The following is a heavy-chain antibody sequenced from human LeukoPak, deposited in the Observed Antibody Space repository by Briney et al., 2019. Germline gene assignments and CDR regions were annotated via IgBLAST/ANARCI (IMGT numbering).Heavy chain of an antibody. Sequence: SVKVSCKASGGTFSSYAMSWVRQAPGQGLEWMGGIIPIFGTANYAQKFQGRVTITADESTSTAYMELSSLRSEDTAVYYCARDRGMATISYFDYWGQGTLVTVSS. D-gene: IGHD5-24*01. CDR1: GGTFSSYA. CDR3: ARDRGMATISYFDY. CDR2: IIPIFGTA. V-gene: IGHV1-69*13. J-gene: IGHJ4*02.